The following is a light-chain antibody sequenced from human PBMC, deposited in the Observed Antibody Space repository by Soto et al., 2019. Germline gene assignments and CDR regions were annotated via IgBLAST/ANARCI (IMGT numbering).Light chain of an antibody. J-gene: IGLJ3*02. CDR2: VNSDGSL. CDR1: SGHSTYA. Sequence: QPVLTQSPSASASLGASVKLTCILSSGHSTYAIAWHQQQPEKGPRYLMKVNSDGSLIKGDGIPDRFSGSSSGAERYLTISSLQSEDEADYYCQTWGTGIRVFGGGTKLTVL. V-gene: IGLV4-69*01. CDR3: QTWGTGIRV.